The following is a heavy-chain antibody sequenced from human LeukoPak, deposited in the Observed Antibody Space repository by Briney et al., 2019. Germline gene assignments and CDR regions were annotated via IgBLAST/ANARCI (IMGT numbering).Heavy chain of an antibody. J-gene: IGHJ6*03. CDR1: GFTFSSYS. CDR2: ISSSSSYI. Sequence: GGFLRLSCAASGFTFSSYSMNWVRQAPGKGLEWVSSISSSSSYIYYADSVKGRFTISRDNAKNSLYLQMNSLRAEDTAVYYCARGINDCSSTSCYSLYYYCYYMDVWGKGTTVTVSS. CDR3: ARGINDCSSTSCYSLYYYCYYMDV. V-gene: IGHV3-21*01. D-gene: IGHD2-2*01.